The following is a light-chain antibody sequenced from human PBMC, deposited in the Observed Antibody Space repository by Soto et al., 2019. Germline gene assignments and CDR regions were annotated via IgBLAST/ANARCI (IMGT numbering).Light chain of an antibody. Sequence: DIQMTQSPSSLSASVGDRVTITCQASQAMSNYLNWYQQKPGKAPKLLIYEASNLETGVPSRFSGSGSGTDFTFSISNLQPEDTATYYCQQYDNLPITFGQGTRLEI. CDR1: QAMSNY. CDR2: EAS. J-gene: IGKJ5*01. CDR3: QQYDNLPIT. V-gene: IGKV1-33*01.